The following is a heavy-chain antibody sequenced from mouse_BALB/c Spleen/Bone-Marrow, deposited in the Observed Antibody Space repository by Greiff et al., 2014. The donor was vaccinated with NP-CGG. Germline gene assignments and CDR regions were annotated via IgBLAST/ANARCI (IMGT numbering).Heavy chain of an antibody. Sequence: EVQLQQSGGGLVQPGGSLKLSCAASGFDFSRYWMTWVRQAPGKGLEWIGEINPDSSTINYTPSLEDKFIISRDNAKNTLYLQMSKVRSEDTALYYCARPGYYGYQDVWGAGTTVTVSS. CDR2: INPDSSTI. D-gene: IGHD1-2*01. J-gene: IGHJ1*01. CDR3: ARPGYYGYQDV. V-gene: IGHV4-1*02. CDR1: GFDFSRYW.